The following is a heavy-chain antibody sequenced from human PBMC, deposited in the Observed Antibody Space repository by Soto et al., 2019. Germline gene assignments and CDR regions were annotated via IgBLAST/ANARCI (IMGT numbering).Heavy chain of an antibody. CDR1: GGSFSGYY. CDR2: INHSGST. CDR3: ARGVGGGRAWSGYSHNWFDP. V-gene: IGHV4-34*01. Sequence: SETLSLTCAVYGGSFSGYYWSWIRQPPGKGLEWIGEINHSGSTNYNPSLKSRVTISVDTSKNQFSLKLSSVTAADTAVYYCARGVGGGRAWSGYSHNWFDPWGQGTLVTVSS. D-gene: IGHD3-3*01. J-gene: IGHJ5*02.